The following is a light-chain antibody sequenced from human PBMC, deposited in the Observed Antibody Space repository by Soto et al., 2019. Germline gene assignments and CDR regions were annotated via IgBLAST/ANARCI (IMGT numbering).Light chain of an antibody. J-gene: IGKJ1*01. CDR3: QQCGSSPWT. Sequence: EIVLTQSPGTLSLSPGERATLSGRASQSVISYYLAWYQQKPGQAPRPLIYAASSRATGIPDRFSGGGSGTDFTLTISRLEPEDFAVYYCQQCGSSPWTFGQGTKVDIK. CDR1: QSVISYY. CDR2: AAS. V-gene: IGKV3-20*01.